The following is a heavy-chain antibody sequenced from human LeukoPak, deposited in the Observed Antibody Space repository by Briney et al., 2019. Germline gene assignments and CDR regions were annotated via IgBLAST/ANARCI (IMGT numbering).Heavy chain of an antibody. CDR2: IYYSGST. D-gene: IGHD3-10*01. CDR3: ARDRDESNWFDP. V-gene: IGHV4-59*01. CDR1: GGSISSYY. Sequence: SETLSLTCTVSGGSISSYYWSRIRQPPGKGLEWIGYIYYSGSTNYNPSLKSRVTISVDTSKNQFSLKLSSVTAADTAVYYCARDRDESNWFDPWGQGTLVTVSS. J-gene: IGHJ5*02.